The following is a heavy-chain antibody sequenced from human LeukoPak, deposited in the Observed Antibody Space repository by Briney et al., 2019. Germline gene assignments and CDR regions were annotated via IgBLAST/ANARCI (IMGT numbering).Heavy chain of an antibody. CDR1: GFTFDDYA. Sequence: GRSLRLSCAASGFTFDDYAMPWVRQAPGKGLEWFSGISWNSGSIGYADSVKGRFTISRDNAKNSLYLQMNSLRAEDTALYYCAKDIVAAGPRNYYYYGMDVWGQGTTVTVSS. V-gene: IGHV3-9*01. CDR2: ISWNSGSI. J-gene: IGHJ6*02. D-gene: IGHD6-13*01. CDR3: AKDIVAAGPRNYYYYGMDV.